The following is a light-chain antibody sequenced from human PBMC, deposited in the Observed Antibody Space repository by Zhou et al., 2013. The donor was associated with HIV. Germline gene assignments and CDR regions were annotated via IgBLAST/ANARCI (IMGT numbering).Light chain of an antibody. V-gene: IGKV1-33*01. CDR2: DAS. CDR1: QDITKY. Sequence: DIQMTQSPSSLSASVGDRVTITCQASQDITKYLNWYQQKPGKAPKLLIFDASNLETGVPSRFSGSGSGTDFTFTINSLQPEDIATYYCQHYDRGGLTFGPGTKVEXK. J-gene: IGKJ3*01. CDR3: QHYDRGGLT.